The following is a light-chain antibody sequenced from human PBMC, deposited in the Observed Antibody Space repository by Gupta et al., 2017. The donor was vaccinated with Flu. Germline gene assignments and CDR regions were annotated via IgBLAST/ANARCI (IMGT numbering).Light chain of an antibody. CDR1: QSVLYDSTEKDY. J-gene: IGKJ4*01. CDR3: QQYYDVPFT. CDR2: WAT. V-gene: IGKV4-1*01. Sequence: SLGERATINCKSSQSVLYDSTEKDYLSWYQQKPGQPPKLLISWATTRESGAPDRFSASGSGTDFTLTIASLQAEDVAVYYCQQYYDVPFTFGGGTKVEIK.